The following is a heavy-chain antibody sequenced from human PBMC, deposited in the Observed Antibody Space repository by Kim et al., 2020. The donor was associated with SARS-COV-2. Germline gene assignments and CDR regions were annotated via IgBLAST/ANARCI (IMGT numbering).Heavy chain of an antibody. CDR3: ARDFYGDYAVDY. J-gene: IGHJ4*02. CDR1: GFTFSSYS. CDR2: ISSSSDTI. V-gene: IGHV3-48*04. D-gene: IGHD4-17*01. Sequence: GGSLRLSCAASGFTFSSYSMNWVRQAPGKGLEWVSYISSSSDTIYYADSVKGRFTISRDNAKNSLYLQMNSLGADDTAVYYCARDFYGDYAVDYWGQGTLVTVSS.